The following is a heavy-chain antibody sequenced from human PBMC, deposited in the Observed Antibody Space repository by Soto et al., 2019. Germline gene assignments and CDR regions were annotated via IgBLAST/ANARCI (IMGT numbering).Heavy chain of an antibody. D-gene: IGHD1-26*01. V-gene: IGHV3-23*01. Sequence: EVQLLESGGGLVQPGGSLRLSCEASGFTIINYAMTWLRQAPGQGPEWVSTFTSPGVTYYADSVKGRFTISRDTSKNTLFLQMNSLRAEDTAVYYCAKREARTGSYFDWGQGTLVTVSP. CDR1: GFTIINYA. CDR2: FTSPGVT. CDR3: AKREARTGSYFD. J-gene: IGHJ4*02.